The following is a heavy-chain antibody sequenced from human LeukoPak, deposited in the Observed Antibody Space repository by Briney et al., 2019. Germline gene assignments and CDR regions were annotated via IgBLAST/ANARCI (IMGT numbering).Heavy chain of an antibody. J-gene: IGHJ4*02. V-gene: IGHV4-61*01. CDR2: IYYSGST. D-gene: IGHD6-19*01. CDR1: GGSVSSGSYY. Sequence: SETLSLTCTVSGGSVSSGSYYWSWTRQPPGKGLEWIGYIYYSGSTNYNPSLKSRVTISVNTSKNQFSLKLSSVTAADTAVYYCASLRGYSSGWYRDYWGQGTLVTVSS. CDR3: ASLRGYSSGWYRDY.